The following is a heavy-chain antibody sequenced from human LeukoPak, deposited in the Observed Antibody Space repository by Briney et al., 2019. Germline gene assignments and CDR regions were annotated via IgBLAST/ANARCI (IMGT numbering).Heavy chain of an antibody. CDR3: ARGNRDFDS. J-gene: IGHJ5*01. V-gene: IGHV6-1*01. Sequence: SQTLSLTCAISGDSVSTNSAAWNWIRQTPSRGLEWLERTYYRSKSYHDYAPSVQSRITINPDTSKNQFSLHLNSVTPEDTAVYYCARGNRDFDSWGQGTLVTVSS. CDR1: GDSVSTNSAA. CDR2: TYYRSKSYH. D-gene: IGHD2-21*02.